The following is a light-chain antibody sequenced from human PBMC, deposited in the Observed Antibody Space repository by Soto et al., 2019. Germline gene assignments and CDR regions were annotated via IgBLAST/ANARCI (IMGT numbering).Light chain of an antibody. Sequence: DIELTHTTATMSSSPGERSTLSCRASQSVSSNLAWYQQKPGQAPRLLIYGASTRATGISARFSGSGSGTEFTLTISSLQSEDFAVYYCQQYNTGTPITFGQGTRLEIK. CDR3: QQYNTGTPIT. V-gene: IGKV3-15*01. J-gene: IGKJ5*01. CDR2: GAS. CDR1: QSVSSN.